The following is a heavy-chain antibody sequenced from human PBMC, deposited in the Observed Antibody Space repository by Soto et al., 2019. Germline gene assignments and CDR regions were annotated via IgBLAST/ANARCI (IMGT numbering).Heavy chain of an antibody. CDR2: IYYSGST. V-gene: IGHV4-59*01. J-gene: IGHJ4*02. CDR1: GGSISIYY. D-gene: IGHD6-19*01. Sequence: TSETLSLTCTVSGGSISIYYWSWIRQPPGKGLEWIGYIYYSGSTNYNPSLKSRVTISVDTSKNQFSLKLSSVTAADTAVYYCARRGYSSGWYSYHFDYWGQRTLVSVSS. CDR3: ARRGYSSGWYSYHFDY.